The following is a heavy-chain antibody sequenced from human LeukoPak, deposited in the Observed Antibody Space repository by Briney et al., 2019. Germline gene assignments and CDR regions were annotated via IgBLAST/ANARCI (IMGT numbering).Heavy chain of an antibody. CDR1: GFSFSNYA. CDR2: ISYDGSNR. J-gene: IGHJ4*02. V-gene: IGHV3-30*18. Sequence: GGSLRLSCAASGFSFSNYAMHWVRQAPGKGLEWVAFISYDGSNRYYADSVKGRFTISRVNSKNTLFLQMNSLRAEDTAVYFCAKEGDYYDDYSWGYWGQGTLVTVSS. CDR3: AKEGDYYDDYSWGY. D-gene: IGHD4-17*01.